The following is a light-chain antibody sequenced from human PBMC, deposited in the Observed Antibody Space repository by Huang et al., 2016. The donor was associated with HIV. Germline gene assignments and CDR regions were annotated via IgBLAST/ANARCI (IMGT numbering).Light chain of an antibody. CDR1: QDINSA. V-gene: IGKV1-13*02. CDR2: DAS. J-gene: IGKJ4*01. Sequence: AIQLTQSPPSLSASAGDRVTITCRASQDINSALAWYQQKPGKPPKLLIYDASNLKSGVPSRCSGSGSGTDFTLSISSLQPEDFATYYCQQFNGFSLTFGGGTRVEIK. CDR3: QQFNGFSLT.